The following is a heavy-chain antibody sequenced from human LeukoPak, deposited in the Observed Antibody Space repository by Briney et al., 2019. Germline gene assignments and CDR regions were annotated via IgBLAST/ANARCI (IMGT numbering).Heavy chain of an antibody. J-gene: IGHJ4*02. CDR1: GYTFTRFG. V-gene: IGHV1-18*01. D-gene: IGHD3-9*01. CDR2: SSASNGNT. CDR3: ARVNSPYYIILPGYFY. Sequence: GASVKVSCKASGYTFTRFGITWVRQAPGQGLEWVGWSSASNGNTKYAQKFQGRVAMTTDTSTSTAYMELSSLRSDDTAVYYCARVNSPYYIILPGYFYWGQGTLVTVSS.